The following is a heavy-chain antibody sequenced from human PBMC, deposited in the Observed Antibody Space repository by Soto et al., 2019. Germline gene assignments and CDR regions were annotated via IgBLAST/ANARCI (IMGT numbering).Heavy chain of an antibody. Sequence: QLQLQESGSGLVKPSQTLSLTCAVSGGSISSGGYSWSWIRQPPGKGLEWIGYIYHSGSTYYNPSLKGQVTISVDRSKNQCSLKLSSVTAADTAVYYCARGLTIPIFRFDPWGQGTLVTVSS. D-gene: IGHD3-3*01. CDR3: ARGLTIPIFRFDP. V-gene: IGHV4-30-2*01. CDR1: GGSISSGGYS. CDR2: IYHSGST. J-gene: IGHJ5*02.